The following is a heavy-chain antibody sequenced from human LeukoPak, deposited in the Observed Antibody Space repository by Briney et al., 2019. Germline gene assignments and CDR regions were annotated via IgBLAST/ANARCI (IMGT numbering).Heavy chain of an antibody. D-gene: IGHD7-27*01. J-gene: IGHJ3*01. Sequence: GGSLRLSCAASAFTFSDYSMNWVRQAPGKGLEWISYIDTSSSTMYYADSVMGRFTISRDNAKESLYLQMNSLRDEDTAVYYCAREDDSWGPNNLDLWGQGTMLTVSS. CDR2: IDTSSSTM. CDR3: AREDDSWGPNNLDL. V-gene: IGHV3-48*02. CDR1: AFTFSDYS.